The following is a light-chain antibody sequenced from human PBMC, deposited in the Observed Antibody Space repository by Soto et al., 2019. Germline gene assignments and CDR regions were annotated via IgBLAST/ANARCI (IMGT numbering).Light chain of an antibody. V-gene: IGKV1-5*01. Sequence: IQMTRTCSSLSTSVCASDSITCXASQSISTWLAWYQQQPGGAPRLLIYDASSLQSGVPSRFSGNGSGTEFTLTISSLQPDDFATYYCQHYNGYSEAFGQGTKVDIK. CDR3: QHYNGYSEA. J-gene: IGKJ1*01. CDR2: DAS. CDR1: QSISTW.